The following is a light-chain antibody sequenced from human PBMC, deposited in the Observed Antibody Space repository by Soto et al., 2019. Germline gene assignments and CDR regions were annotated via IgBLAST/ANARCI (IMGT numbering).Light chain of an antibody. V-gene: IGLV2-23*01. CDR1: SSDVGSSNL. CDR3: CSFTGSSTLYG. J-gene: IGLJ1*01. Sequence: QSALTQPASVSGSPGQSIIISCTGTSSDVGSSNLVSWYQQHPGKVPKLIIYEGSRRPSGVSGRFSGSKSGNAAALTISGVQAQDEADYSCCSFTGSSTLYGFGTGTKLTVL. CDR2: EGS.